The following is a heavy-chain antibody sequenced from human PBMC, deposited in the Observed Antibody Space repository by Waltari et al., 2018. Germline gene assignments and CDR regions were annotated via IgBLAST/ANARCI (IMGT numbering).Heavy chain of an antibody. Sequence: EVQLAESGGGLVQPGGSLSLSWVASGFMFSSYAMYCVGQAPGKGLEWVASVSGPSTYTFYSDSVKGRFTISRDNAKNSVFLQMNGLRDDDMAIYYCAKEGLGGDRQFDYWGQGTLVRVSS. CDR3: AKEGLGGDRQFDY. J-gene: IGHJ4*02. CDR2: VSGPSTYT. CDR1: GFMFSSYA. V-gene: IGHV3-21*06. D-gene: IGHD2-21*02.